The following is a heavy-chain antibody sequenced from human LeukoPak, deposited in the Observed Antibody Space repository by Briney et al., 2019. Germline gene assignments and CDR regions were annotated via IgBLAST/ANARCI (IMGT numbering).Heavy chain of an antibody. D-gene: IGHD3-22*01. CDR1: GFTFSSYS. J-gene: IGHJ5*02. Sequence: GGSLRLSCAASGFTFSSYSTNWVRQAPGKGLEWVSYISSSSSTIYYADSVKGRFTISRDNAKNSLYLQMNSLRAEDTTVYYCARDPKYYYDSPWGQGTLVTVSS. V-gene: IGHV3-48*01. CDR2: ISSSSSTI. CDR3: ARDPKYYYDSP.